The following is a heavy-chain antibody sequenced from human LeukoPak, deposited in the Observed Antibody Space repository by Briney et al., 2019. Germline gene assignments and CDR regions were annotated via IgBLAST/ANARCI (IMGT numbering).Heavy chain of an antibody. J-gene: IGHJ4*02. CDR1: GFTFDDYG. CDR2: INWNGGST. D-gene: IGHD3-16*01. V-gene: IGHV3-20*04. CDR3: AKDISGGSSQ. Sequence: PGGSLRLSCAASGFTFDDYGMSWVRQAPGKGLEWVSGINWNGGSTGYADSVKGRFTISRDNSKNSLYLQMNSLRTEDTALYYCAKDISGGSSQWGQRTLVTVSS.